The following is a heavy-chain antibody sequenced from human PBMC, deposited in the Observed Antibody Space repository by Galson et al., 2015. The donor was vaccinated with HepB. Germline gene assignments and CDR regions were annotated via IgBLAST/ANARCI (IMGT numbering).Heavy chain of an antibody. D-gene: IGHD2-15*01. Sequence: VKVSYKASGYTFTDYYLHWVRQAPGQGLEWMGWINANSGGTNYARKYQGWVTMTRDTSISTAYMELSRLRSDDTAVYYCARGYCTGGNCYNFGLWGQGTMVAVSS. CDR3: ARGYCTGGNCYNFGL. J-gene: IGHJ3*01. V-gene: IGHV1-2*04. CDR1: GYTFTDYY. CDR2: INANSGGT.